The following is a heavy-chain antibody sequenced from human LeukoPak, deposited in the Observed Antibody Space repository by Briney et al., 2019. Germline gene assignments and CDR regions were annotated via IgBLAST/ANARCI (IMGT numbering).Heavy chain of an antibody. CDR2: IYTSGST. V-gene: IGHV4-4*07. CDR3: ASLLRGAVAAGFDY. Sequence: SETLSLTCTVSGGSISSHYWSWIRQPAGKGLEWIGRIYTSGSTNYNPSLKSRVTMSVDTSKNQFSLKLSSVTAADTAVYYCASLLRGAVAAGFDYWGQGTLVTVSS. D-gene: IGHD6-19*01. J-gene: IGHJ4*02. CDR1: GGSISSHY.